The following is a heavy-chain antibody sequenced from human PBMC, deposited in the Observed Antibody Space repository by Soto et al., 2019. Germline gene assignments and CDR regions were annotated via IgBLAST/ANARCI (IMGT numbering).Heavy chain of an antibody. Sequence: PGGSLRLSCAASGFTFSSYAMPWVCQAPGKGLEWVAVISYDVSNKYYADSVKGRFTISRDNSKNTLYLQMNSLRAEDTAVYYCARDPDYGSGSYYNVWWSDRWGQGTLVIVSS. J-gene: IGHJ5*02. CDR1: GFTFSSYA. V-gene: IGHV3-30-3*01. CDR2: ISYDVSNK. CDR3: ARDPDYGSGSYYNVWWSDR. D-gene: IGHD3-10*01.